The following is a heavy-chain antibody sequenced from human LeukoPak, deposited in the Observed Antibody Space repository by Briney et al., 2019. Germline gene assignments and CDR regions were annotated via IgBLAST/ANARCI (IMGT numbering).Heavy chain of an antibody. D-gene: IGHD3-10*01. J-gene: IGHJ5*02. Sequence: GASVKVSCKASGYTFTSYGISWVRQAPGQGLEWMGWISAYNGNTNYAQKLQGRVTMTTDTSTSTAYMELRSLRSDDTAVYYCARLWVTMACPGWFDPWGQGTLVTVSS. CDR2: ISAYNGNT. V-gene: IGHV1-18*01. CDR1: GYTFTSYG. CDR3: ARLWVTMACPGWFDP.